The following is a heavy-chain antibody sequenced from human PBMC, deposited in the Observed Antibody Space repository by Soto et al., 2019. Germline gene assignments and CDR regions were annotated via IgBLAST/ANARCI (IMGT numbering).Heavy chain of an antibody. CDR2: IYPGDSDT. D-gene: IGHD6-13*01. J-gene: IGHJ6*02. V-gene: IGHV5-51*01. Sequence: GESLKISCKGSGYSFTSYWIGWVRQMPGKGLEWMGIIYPGDSDTRYSPSFQGQVTISADKSISTAYLQWSSLKASDTAMYYCARHGSSWGEQQRVAVSVYGMDVWGQGTTVTVSS. CDR1: GYSFTSYW. CDR3: ARHGSSWGEQQRVAVSVYGMDV.